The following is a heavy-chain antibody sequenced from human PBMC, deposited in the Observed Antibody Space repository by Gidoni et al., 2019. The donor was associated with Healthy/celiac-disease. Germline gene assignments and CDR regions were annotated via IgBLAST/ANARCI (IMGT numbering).Heavy chain of an antibody. V-gene: IGHV4-61*01. J-gene: IGHJ6*02. CDR2: IYYSGST. CDR1: GGSVRSGSYY. Sequence: QVQLQASGPGLVKPSETLSLTCTVSGGSVRSGSYYWSWIRQHPGKGLEWIEYIYYSGSTNYNPSLKSRVTISVDTSKNQFSLKLSSVTAADTAVYYCARWGIVVAITYGMDVWGQGTTVTVSS. D-gene: IGHD3-22*01. CDR3: ARWGIVVAITYGMDV.